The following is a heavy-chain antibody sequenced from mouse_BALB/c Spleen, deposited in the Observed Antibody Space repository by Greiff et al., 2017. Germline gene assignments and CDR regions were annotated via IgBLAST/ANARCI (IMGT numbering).Heavy chain of an antibody. CDR1: GFTFSSYG. D-gene: IGHD2-4*01. Sequence: EVKLMESGGDLVKPGGSLKLSCAASGFTFSSYGMSWVRQTPDKRLEWVATISSGGSYTYYPDSVKGRFTISRDNAKNTLYLQMSSLKSEDTAMYYCARHYDYGEYAMDYWGQGTSVTVSS. J-gene: IGHJ4*01. CDR2: ISSGGSYT. CDR3: ARHYDYGEYAMDY. V-gene: IGHV5-6*01.